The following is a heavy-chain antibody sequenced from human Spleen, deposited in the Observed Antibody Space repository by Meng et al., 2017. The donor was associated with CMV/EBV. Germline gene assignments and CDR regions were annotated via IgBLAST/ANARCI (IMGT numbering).Heavy chain of an antibody. CDR3: ARVDWNY. CDR2: IYYSGNT. J-gene: IGHJ4*02. D-gene: IGHD3/OR15-3a*01. V-gene: IGHV4-59*08. CDR1: GGSISSHY. Sequence: SETLSLTCTVSGGSISSHYWSWIRQPPGKGLEWVGYIYYSGNTNYNPSLKSRVTTSVDTSKNQFSLKLSSVTAADTAVYYCARVDWNYWGQGTLVTVSS.